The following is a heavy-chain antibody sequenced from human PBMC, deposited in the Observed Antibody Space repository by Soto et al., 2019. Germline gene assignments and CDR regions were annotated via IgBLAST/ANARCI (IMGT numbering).Heavy chain of an antibody. CDR1: GFTFSSYA. D-gene: IGHD3-10*01. Sequence: GGSLRLSCAASGFTFSSYAMHWVRQAPGKGLEWVAVISYDGSNKYYADSVKGRFTISRDNSKNTLYLQMNSLRAEDTAVYYCARDLQLLWFGELHHWGQGTLVTVSS. V-gene: IGHV3-30-3*01. CDR2: ISYDGSNK. J-gene: IGHJ4*02. CDR3: ARDLQLLWFGELHH.